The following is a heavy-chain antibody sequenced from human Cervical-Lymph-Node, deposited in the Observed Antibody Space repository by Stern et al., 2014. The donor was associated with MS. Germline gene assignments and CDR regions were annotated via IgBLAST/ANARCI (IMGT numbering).Heavy chain of an antibody. CDR3: ARGHRDYDTSPYFDK. CDR1: GYTFTRYP. J-gene: IGHJ4*02. D-gene: IGHD3-22*01. Sequence: QVQLVESGSELKKPGASVKISCKASGYTFTRYPINWLRQAPGQGLEWLGWMITNTGNAPYAHGLTGHFVFSVDTSVRAAYLQISNLRAEDTAVYYCARGHRDYDTSPYFDKWGQGTLVTVSS. CDR2: MITNTGNA. V-gene: IGHV7-4-1*02.